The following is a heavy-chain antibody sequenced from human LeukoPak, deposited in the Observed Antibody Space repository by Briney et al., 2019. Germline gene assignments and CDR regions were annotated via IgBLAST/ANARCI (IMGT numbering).Heavy chain of an antibody. CDR1: GFTLSSYS. Sequence: PGGSLRLSCAASGFTLSSYSMNWVRQAPGKGLEWVSSISSSSSYIYYADSVKGRFTISRDNAKNSLYLQMNSLRTEDTAVYYCARDSAIFGVVRPFDYWGQGTLVTVSS. J-gene: IGHJ4*02. CDR2: ISSSSSYI. CDR3: ARDSAIFGVVRPFDY. D-gene: IGHD3-3*01. V-gene: IGHV3-21*01.